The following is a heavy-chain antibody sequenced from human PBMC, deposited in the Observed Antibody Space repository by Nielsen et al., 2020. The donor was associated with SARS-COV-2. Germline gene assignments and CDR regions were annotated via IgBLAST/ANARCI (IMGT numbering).Heavy chain of an antibody. D-gene: IGHD3-22*01. CDR1: GFTFSSYG. CDR2: IWYDGSNK. J-gene: IGHJ4*02. Sequence: GESLKISCAASGFTFSSYGMHWVRQAPGKGLEWVAVIWYDGSNKYYADSVKGRFTISRDNSKNTLYLQMNSLRAEDTAVYYCARDKDYYDSSGYPDYWGQGTLVTVSS. V-gene: IGHV3-33*01. CDR3: ARDKDYYDSSGYPDY.